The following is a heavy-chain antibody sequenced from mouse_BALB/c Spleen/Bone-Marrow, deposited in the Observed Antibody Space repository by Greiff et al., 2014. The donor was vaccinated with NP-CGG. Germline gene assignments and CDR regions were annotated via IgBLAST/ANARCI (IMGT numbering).Heavy chain of an antibody. D-gene: IGHD1-2*01. Sequence: VQLQQSGAELMKPGASVKISCKATGYTFSSYWIEWVKQRPGRGLEWIGEILPGSGNTNYNENFKGKATFTADTSSNTAYMQLSSLTSEDSAVYYCARRLLYYFDYWGQGTTLTVSS. V-gene: IGHV1-9*01. CDR1: GYTFSSYW. CDR2: ILPGSGNT. J-gene: IGHJ2*01. CDR3: ARRLLYYFDY.